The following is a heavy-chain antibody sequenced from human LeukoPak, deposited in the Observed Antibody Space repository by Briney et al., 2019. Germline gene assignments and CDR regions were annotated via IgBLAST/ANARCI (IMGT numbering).Heavy chain of an antibody. D-gene: IGHD6-19*01. J-gene: IGHJ4*02. CDR1: GGSFSGYY. CDR3: ASRAVAFRH. V-gene: IGHV4-34*01. Sequence: PSETLSLTCAVYGGSFSGYYWSWIRQPPGKGLEWIGEINHSGSTNYNPSLKSRVTISVDTSKNQFSLKLSSVTAADTAVYYCASRAVAFRHWGQGTLVTVSS. CDR2: INHSGST.